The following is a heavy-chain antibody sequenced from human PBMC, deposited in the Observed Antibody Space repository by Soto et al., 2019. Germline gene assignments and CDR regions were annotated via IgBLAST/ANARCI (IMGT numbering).Heavy chain of an antibody. V-gene: IGHV4-39*01. CDR2: IYYSGST. Sequence: SETLSLTCTVSRGSISSSSYYWCWIRQPPGKGLEWIGSIYYSGSTYYNPSLKSRVTISVDTSKNQFSLKLSSVTAADTAVYYCARDTAMVSWYYYYGMDVWGQGTTVT. CDR3: ARDTAMVSWYYYYGMDV. CDR1: RGSISSSSYY. J-gene: IGHJ6*02. D-gene: IGHD5-18*01.